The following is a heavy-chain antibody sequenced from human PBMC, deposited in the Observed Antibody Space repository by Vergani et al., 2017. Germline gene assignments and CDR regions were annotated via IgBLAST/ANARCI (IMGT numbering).Heavy chain of an antibody. CDR1: GYSISSGYY. J-gene: IGHJ4*02. Sequence: QVQLQESGPGLVKPSETLSLTCTVSGYSISSGYYWGWIRQPPGKGLEWIGSIYYSGSTNYNPSLKSRVTISVDTSKNQFSLKLSSVTAADTAVYYCARDQGSYYGSGSYYHFDYWGQGTLVTVSS. D-gene: IGHD3-10*01. V-gene: IGHV4-38-2*02. CDR2: IYYSGST. CDR3: ARDQGSYYGSGSYYHFDY.